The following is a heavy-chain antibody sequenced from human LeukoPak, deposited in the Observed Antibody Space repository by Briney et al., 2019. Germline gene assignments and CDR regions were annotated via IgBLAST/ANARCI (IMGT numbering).Heavy chain of an antibody. CDR1: GGTFSSYA. J-gene: IGHJ5*02. Sequence: ASVKVSCKASGGTFSSYAISWVRQAPGQGLEWMGGIIPIFGTANYAQKFQGRVTITADESTSTAYMELSSLRSEDTAVYYCAREGRGITIFGVVNGFWFDPWGQGTLVTVSS. CDR3: AREGRGITIFGVVNGFWFDP. CDR2: IIPIFGTA. V-gene: IGHV1-69*13. D-gene: IGHD3-3*01.